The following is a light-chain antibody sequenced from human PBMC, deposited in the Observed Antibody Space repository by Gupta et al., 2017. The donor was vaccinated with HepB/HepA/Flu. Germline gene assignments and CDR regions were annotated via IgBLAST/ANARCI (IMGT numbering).Light chain of an antibody. J-gene: IGLJ1*01. CDR2: GVD. V-gene: IGLV2-23*02. CDR1: SSNVGGYDL. Sequence: QSALTQPASVSGSPGQSITISCTATSSNVGGYDLVSWYQQRPGKVPKLMIFGVDKRPAGVSIRFSASKSGNMASLTISGLQADDEADYYCCSYAGLHNSYLFGTGTSVTVL. CDR3: CSYAGLHNSYL.